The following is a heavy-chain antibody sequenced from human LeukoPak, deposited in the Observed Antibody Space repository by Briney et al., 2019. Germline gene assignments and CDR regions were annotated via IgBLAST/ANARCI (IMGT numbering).Heavy chain of an antibody. D-gene: IGHD6-6*01. Sequence: GGSLRLSCVASGFTFDDYGINWVRQAPGKGLEWVSGISGGRGSTYYADSVKGRFTISRDNSKNTLYLQMNSLRAEDTAVYYCAKDNKPHEYSSSLPFDFWGQGTLVTVSS. CDR1: GFTFDDYG. CDR2: ISGGRGST. J-gene: IGHJ4*02. V-gene: IGHV3-23*01. CDR3: AKDNKPHEYSSSLPFDF.